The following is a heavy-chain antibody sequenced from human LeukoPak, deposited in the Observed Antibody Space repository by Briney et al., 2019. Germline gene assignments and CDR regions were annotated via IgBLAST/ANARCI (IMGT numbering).Heavy chain of an antibody. J-gene: IGHJ6*03. CDR3: ARDAPDSIAAAGTEYYYYYYMDV. D-gene: IGHD6-13*01. Sequence: ASVKVSCKASGGTFSSYAISWVRQAPGQGLEWMGRIIPIFGKANYAQKFQGRVTITADKSTSTAYMELSSLRSEDTAVYYCARDAPDSIAAAGTEYYYYYYMDVWGKGTTVTVSS. V-gene: IGHV1-69*04. CDR1: GGTFSSYA. CDR2: IIPIFGKA.